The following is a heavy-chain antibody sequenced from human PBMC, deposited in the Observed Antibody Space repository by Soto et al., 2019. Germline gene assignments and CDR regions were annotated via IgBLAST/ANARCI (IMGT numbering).Heavy chain of an antibody. CDR3: ARGRYGDY. J-gene: IGHJ4*02. CDR1: GYGFTTYG. V-gene: IGHV1-18*01. D-gene: IGHD1-1*01. Sequence: QVHLVQSGAEVKKPGASVKVSCKGSGYGFTTYGITWVRQAPGQGLEWMAWISAHNGNTNYAQKLPGRVTVTRDTSTSTAYMELRSLRPDATAVYYCARGRYGDYWGQGALVTVSS. CDR2: ISAHNGNT.